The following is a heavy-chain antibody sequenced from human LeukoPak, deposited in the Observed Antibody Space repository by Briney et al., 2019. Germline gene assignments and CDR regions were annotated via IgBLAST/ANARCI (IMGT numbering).Heavy chain of an antibody. J-gene: IGHJ4*02. Sequence: ASVKVSCKASGYTSTGYYMHWVRQAPGQGLEWMGWINPNSGGTNYAQKFQGRVTMTRDTSISTAYMELSRLRSDDTAVYYCARTITMIVVSSFDYWGQGTLVTVSS. V-gene: IGHV1-2*02. CDR3: ARTITMIVVSSFDY. D-gene: IGHD3-22*01. CDR1: GYTSTGYY. CDR2: INPNSGGT.